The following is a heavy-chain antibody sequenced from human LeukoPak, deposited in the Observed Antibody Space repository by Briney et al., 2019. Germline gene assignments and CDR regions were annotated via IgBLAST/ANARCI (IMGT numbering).Heavy chain of an antibody. CDR2: IFYSGST. D-gene: IGHD5-18*01. V-gene: IGHV4-59*01. CDR3: ARVGGYSYGYPFDY. Sequence: PSETLPLTSTVSGGSISSYYWSSIRQPPGKGLECRWYIFYSGSTTYNPSLKSRVTISVDTSKTQFSLKLSSVTAADTAVYYCARVGGYSYGYPFDYWGQGTLVTASS. CDR1: GGSISSYY. J-gene: IGHJ4*02.